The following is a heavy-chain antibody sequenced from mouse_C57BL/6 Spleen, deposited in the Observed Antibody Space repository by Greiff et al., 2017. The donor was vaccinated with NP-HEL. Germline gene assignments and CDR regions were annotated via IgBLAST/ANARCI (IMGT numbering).Heavy chain of an antibody. D-gene: IGHD2-4*01. V-gene: IGHV1-64*01. Sequence: QVQLQQPGAELVKPGASVKLSCKASGYTFTSYWMHWVKQRPGQGLEWIGMIHPNSGSTNYNEKFKSKATLTVDKSSSTAYMQLSSLTSEDSAVYYCAALYYEPAWFAYWGQGTLVTVSA. CDR2: IHPNSGST. J-gene: IGHJ3*01. CDR1: GYTFTSYW. CDR3: AALYYEPAWFAY.